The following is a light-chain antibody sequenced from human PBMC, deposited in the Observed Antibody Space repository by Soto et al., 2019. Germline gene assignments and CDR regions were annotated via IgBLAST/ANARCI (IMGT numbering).Light chain of an antibody. CDR2: GAS. Sequence: EIVLTQSPGTLSMFPGERASLSCRASQSVSSNYLGWYQQKPGQAPRLLIYGASSRVTGIPDRFSGSGSGTDFTLTISRLEPEDFAVYYCQQYGTSPITSGGGTKVEIK. CDR3: QQYGTSPIT. V-gene: IGKV3-20*01. J-gene: IGKJ4*01. CDR1: QSVSSNY.